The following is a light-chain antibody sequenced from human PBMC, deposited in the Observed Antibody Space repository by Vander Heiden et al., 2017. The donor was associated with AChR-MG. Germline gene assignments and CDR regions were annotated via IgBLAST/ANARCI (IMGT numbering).Light chain of an antibody. Sequence: HSALTQPASVSGSPGQSITISCTGTSSDVGSYKLVSWYQQHPGKAPKLMIYEVTKRPSGVSNRFSGSQSGNTASLTISGLQTEDEADYYCCSYAGSSTYVVFGGGTKLAVL. J-gene: IGLJ2*01. V-gene: IGLV2-23*02. CDR3: CSYAGSSTYVV. CDR2: EVT. CDR1: SSDVGSYKL.